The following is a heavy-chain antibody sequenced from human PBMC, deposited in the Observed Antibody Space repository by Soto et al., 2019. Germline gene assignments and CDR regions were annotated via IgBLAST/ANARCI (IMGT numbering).Heavy chain of an antibody. J-gene: IGHJ6*04. CDR1: GFTFSSYS. CDR2: ISSSSSTI. Sequence: GGSLRLSCAASGFTFSSYSMNWVRQAPGKGLEWVSYISSSSSTIYYADSVKGRFTISRDNAKNSLYLQMNSLRAEDTAVYYATRTGYMDVWGKGITVTVSS. D-gene: IGHD3-9*01. V-gene: IGHV3-48*01. CDR3: TRTGYMDV.